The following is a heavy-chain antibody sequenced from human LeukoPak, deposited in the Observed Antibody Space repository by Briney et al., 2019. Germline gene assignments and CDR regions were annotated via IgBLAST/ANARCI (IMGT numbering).Heavy chain of an antibody. V-gene: IGHV1-18*04. CDR1: GYTFTRYY. CDR3: ARADIVATAYFDY. Sequence: ASVKVSCKASGYTFTRYYMHWVRQAPGQGLEWMGWISAYNGNTNYAQKLQGRVTMTTDTSTSTAYMELRSLRSDGTAVYYCARADIVATAYFDYWGQGTLVTVSS. J-gene: IGHJ4*02. CDR2: ISAYNGNT. D-gene: IGHD5-12*01.